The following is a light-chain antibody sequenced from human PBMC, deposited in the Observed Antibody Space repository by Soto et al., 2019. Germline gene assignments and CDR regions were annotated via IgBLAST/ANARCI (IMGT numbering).Light chain of an antibody. V-gene: IGLV2-8*01. CDR2: VVS. Sequence: QSVLTQPPSASGSPGQSVTISCAGTSSDVGGYNYVSWYQQYPGKVPKLMIYVVSERPSGVPDRFSGSKSGNTAFLTVSGLQAEDEADYYCLSYADTAYVFGTGTKVTVL. CDR3: LSYADTAYV. CDR1: SSDVGGYNY. J-gene: IGLJ1*01.